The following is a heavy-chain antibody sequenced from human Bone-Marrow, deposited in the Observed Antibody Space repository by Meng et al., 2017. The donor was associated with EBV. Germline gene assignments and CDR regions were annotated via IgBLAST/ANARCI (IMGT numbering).Heavy chain of an antibody. V-gene: IGHV2-5*02. Sequence: QITLMESARTLVEPTQTLTPTCTFSGFSLSTSGLGVGWIRQPPGKALEWLAVIYWDDNKRYSPSLRRRLTITKDTSRNQVVLTLTNMDPVDTATYFCARLYGSGTYYLDYWGQGTLVTVSS. D-gene: IGHD3-10*01. J-gene: IGHJ4*02. CDR2: IYWDDNK. CDR1: GFSLSTSGLG. CDR3: ARLYGSGTYYLDY.